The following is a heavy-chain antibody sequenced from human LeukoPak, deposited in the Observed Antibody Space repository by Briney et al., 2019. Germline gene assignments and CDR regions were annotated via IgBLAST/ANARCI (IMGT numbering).Heavy chain of an antibody. CDR1: GFTFSDYY. D-gene: IGHD3-10*01. CDR2: ISSSGSTI. J-gene: IGHJ4*02. CDR3: ARMNTMVRGVIPTDFDY. V-gene: IGHV3-11*01. Sequence: GGSLRLSCAASGFTFSDYYMSWIRQAPGKGLEWVSYISSSGSTIYYADSVKGRFTISRDNGKNSLYLQMNSLRAEDTAVYYCARMNTMVRGVIPTDFDYWGQGTLVTVSS.